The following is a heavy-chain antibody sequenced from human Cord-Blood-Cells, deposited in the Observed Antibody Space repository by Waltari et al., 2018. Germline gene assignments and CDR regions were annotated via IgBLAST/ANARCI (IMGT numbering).Heavy chain of an antibody. D-gene: IGHD5-18*01. Sequence: QVQLQESGPGLVKPSETLSLTCTVSGGSISSYYWSWIRQPPGKGLEWIGYIYYSGSTNYNPSLKSRVTISVDTSKNQFSLKLSSVTAADTAVYYCARSTHVDTAMAGPGAFDIWGQGTMVTVSS. CDR2: IYYSGST. CDR3: ARSTHVDTAMAGPGAFDI. J-gene: IGHJ3*02. V-gene: IGHV4-59*01. CDR1: GGSISSYY.